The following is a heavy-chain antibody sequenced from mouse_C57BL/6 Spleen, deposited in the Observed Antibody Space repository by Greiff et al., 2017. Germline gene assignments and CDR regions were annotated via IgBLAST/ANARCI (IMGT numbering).Heavy chain of an antibody. CDR2: IDPETGGT. D-gene: IGHD3-2*02. V-gene: IGHV1-15*01. J-gene: IGHJ2*01. CDR1: GYTFTDYE. Sequence: QVQLQQSGAELVRPGASVTLSCKASGYTFTDYEMHWVKQTPVHGLEWIGAIDPETGGTAYNQKFKGKAILTADKSSSTAYMALRSLTSEDSAVYYCTGGDSSGYFDYWGQGTTLTVSS. CDR3: TGGDSSGYFDY.